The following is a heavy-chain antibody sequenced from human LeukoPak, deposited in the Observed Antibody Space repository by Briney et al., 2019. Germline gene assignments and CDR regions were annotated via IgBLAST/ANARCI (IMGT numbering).Heavy chain of an antibody. D-gene: IGHD1-1*01. J-gene: IGHJ4*02. CDR1: GYSFTSYW. Sequence: GESLKISCKGSGYSFTSYWIGWVRQMPGKGLEWMGIIYPGDSDTRYSPSFQGQVTISADKSISTAYLQWSSLKASDTAMYYCAGLFPRLQLERPPVDYWGQGTLVTVSS. CDR3: AGLFPRLQLERPPVDY. CDR2: IYPGDSDT. V-gene: IGHV5-51*01.